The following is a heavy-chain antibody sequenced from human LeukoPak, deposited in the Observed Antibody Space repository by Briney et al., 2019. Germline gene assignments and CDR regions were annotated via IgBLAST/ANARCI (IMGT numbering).Heavy chain of an antibody. CDR2: ISSSGSTI. Sequence: GGSLRLSCAASGFTFGSYEMNWVRQAPGKGLEWVSYISSSGSTIYYADSVKGRFTISRDNAKKSVYLQMNSLRAEDTAVYYCARGSTYSSGWYTGFDYWGQGTLVTVSS. J-gene: IGHJ4*02. CDR1: GFTFGSYE. V-gene: IGHV3-48*03. D-gene: IGHD6-19*01. CDR3: ARGSTYSSGWYTGFDY.